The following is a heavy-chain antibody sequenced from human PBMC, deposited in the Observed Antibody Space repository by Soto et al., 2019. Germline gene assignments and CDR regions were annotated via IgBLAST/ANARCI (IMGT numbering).Heavy chain of an antibody. CDR2: IDSTGDT. D-gene: IGHD1-20*01. CDR1: GFDFSSYD. Sequence: EVQLVESGGGLVQPGGSLRLSCAASGFDFSSYDMYWVRQVTGKGLEWVSGIDSTGDTYNQGSVKGRFTISRDNAKNSLYLQMNNLGAGDTAVYYCARGEPRETINGMDVWGQGTKVTVSS. V-gene: IGHV3-13*01. J-gene: IGHJ6*02. CDR3: ARGEPRETINGMDV.